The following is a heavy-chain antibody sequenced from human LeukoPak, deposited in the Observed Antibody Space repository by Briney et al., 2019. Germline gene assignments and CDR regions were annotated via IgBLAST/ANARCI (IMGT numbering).Heavy chain of an antibody. D-gene: IGHD1-26*01. V-gene: IGHV6-1*01. CDR3: ARDWYSGNYYRFDS. Sequence: PSQTLSLTCAISGDSLSSNSAAWNWITQSPSRGLEWPGRTYYRSKWYNDYAVSVKSRITINPDTSKNQFSLQLNSVTPEDTAGYYCARDWYSGNYYRFDSWGQGTLVTVSS. J-gene: IGHJ4*02. CDR2: TYYRSKWYN. CDR1: GDSLSSNSAA.